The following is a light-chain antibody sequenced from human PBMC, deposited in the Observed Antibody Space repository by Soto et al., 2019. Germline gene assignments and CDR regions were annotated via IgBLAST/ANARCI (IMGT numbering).Light chain of an antibody. Sequence: QSALTQPRSVSGSPGQSVTISCTGTSSDVGGYNYVSWYQQHPGKAPKLMIYVVSKRPSGVPDRFSGSKSGNTASLTISGLQAEDEADYYCCSYAGSSVFGGGTKLTVL. J-gene: IGLJ2*01. V-gene: IGLV2-11*01. CDR2: VVS. CDR3: CSYAGSSV. CDR1: SSDVGGYNY.